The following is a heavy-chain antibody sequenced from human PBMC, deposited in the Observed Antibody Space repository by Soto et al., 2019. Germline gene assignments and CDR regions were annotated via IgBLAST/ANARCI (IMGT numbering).Heavy chain of an antibody. CDR1: GFTFSNFA. CDR3: AKNAYCYGASCFGTYFNY. J-gene: IGHJ4*02. V-gene: IGHV3-23*01. Sequence: DVQLLESGGGLVQPGGSLRLSCAASGFTFSNFAMSWVRQSPGKGLEWVSAISGSGGSTYYTGSVKGRFTISRDSSKNTLFLQMDSLRAEDTAVYYCAKNAYCYGASCFGTYFNYWGQGTLVTVSS. D-gene: IGHD2-21*01. CDR2: ISGSGGST.